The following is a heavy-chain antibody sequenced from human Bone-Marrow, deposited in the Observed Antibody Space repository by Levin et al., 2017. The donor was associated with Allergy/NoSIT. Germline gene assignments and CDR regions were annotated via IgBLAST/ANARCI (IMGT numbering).Heavy chain of an antibody. CDR3: ARRQYTNTPGSFDI. CDR2: IYPGDSDT. Sequence: GESLKISCKGSGYSFISYWIGWVRQMPGKGLEWMGIIYPGDSDTRYTPSFQGQVTISVDKSISTAYLQWSSLKASDTAMYYCARRQYTNTPGSFDIWGQGTMVTVSS. V-gene: IGHV5-51*01. CDR1: GYSFISYW. J-gene: IGHJ3*02. D-gene: IGHD2-2*02.